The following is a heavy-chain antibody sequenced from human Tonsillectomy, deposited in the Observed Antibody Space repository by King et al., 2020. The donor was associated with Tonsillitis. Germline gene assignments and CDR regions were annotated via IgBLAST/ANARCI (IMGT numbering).Heavy chain of an antibody. V-gene: IGHV4-39*07. Sequence: QLQESGPGLVKPSETLSLTCTVSGGSISSSSYYWGWIRQPPGKWLEWIGSIYYSGSTYYNPSLKSRVTISVDTSKNQFSLKLSSVTAADTAVYYCARNRPRGNNFDYWGQGTLVTVSS. D-gene: IGHD1/OR15-1a*01. CDR1: GGSISSSSYY. CDR3: ARNRPRGNNFDY. J-gene: IGHJ4*02. CDR2: IYYSGST.